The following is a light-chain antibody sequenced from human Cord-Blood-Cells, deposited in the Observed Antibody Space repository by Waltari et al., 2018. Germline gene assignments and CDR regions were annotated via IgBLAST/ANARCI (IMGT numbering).Light chain of an antibody. V-gene: IGKV3-15*01. CDR3: QQYNNWPYT. CDR1: QSVRSN. Sequence: EIAMTQSPPTLSLSPGERATLSCRASQSVRSNLAWYQQKPGQAPRLLIYGASTRATGIPARFSGSGSGTEFTLTISSLQSEDFAVYYCQQYNNWPYTFGQGTKLEIK. CDR2: GAS. J-gene: IGKJ2*01.